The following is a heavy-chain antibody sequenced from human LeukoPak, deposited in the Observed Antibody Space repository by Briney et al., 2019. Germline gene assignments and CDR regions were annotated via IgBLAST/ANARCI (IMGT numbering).Heavy chain of an antibody. J-gene: IGHJ3*02. CDR2: FDPEDGET. CDR1: VYTLTELS. CDR3: ATARGLGAYAFDI. D-gene: IGHD3-16*01. Sequence: GAPVKVSCKVSVYTLTELSMHWVRQAPGKGLEWMGGFDPEDGETIYAQKFQGRVTMTEDTSTDTAYMELSSLRSEDTAVYYCATARGLGAYAFDIWGQGTMVTVSS. V-gene: IGHV1-24*01.